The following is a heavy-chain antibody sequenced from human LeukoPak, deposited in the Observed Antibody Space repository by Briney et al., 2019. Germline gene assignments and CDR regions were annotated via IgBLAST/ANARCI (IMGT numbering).Heavy chain of an antibody. Sequence: GGSLRLSCAASGFTFSSYWMSWVRQAPGKGLEWVANIKQDGSEKYYVDSAKGRFTISRDNAKNSLYLQMNSLRAEDTAVYYCARDKTYYYDSSGPRNYMDVWGKGTTVTVSS. V-gene: IGHV3-7*01. CDR3: ARDKTYYYDSSGPRNYMDV. CDR1: GFTFSSYW. J-gene: IGHJ6*03. CDR2: IKQDGSEK. D-gene: IGHD3-22*01.